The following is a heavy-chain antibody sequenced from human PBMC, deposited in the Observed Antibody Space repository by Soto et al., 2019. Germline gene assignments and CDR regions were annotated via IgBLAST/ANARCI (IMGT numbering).Heavy chain of an antibody. CDR2: ISGSGGSI. J-gene: IGHJ4*02. CDR3: AKGGNCGGDCYYFDY. Sequence: EVQLLESGGGLVQPGGSLRLSCAASGFTFSSYAMSWVRQAPGKGLEWVSAISGSGGSIYYADSVKGRFTISRDNSKNTLYLQMNSLRAEDTAVYYCAKGGNCGGDCYYFDYWGQGTLVTVSS. D-gene: IGHD2-21*01. V-gene: IGHV3-23*01. CDR1: GFTFSSYA.